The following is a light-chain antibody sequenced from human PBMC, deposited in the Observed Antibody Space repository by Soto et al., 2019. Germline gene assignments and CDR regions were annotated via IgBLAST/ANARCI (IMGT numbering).Light chain of an antibody. Sequence: QSAPTQPASVSGSPGQSITLSCTGTSSDVGGYNFVSWYQQHPGTAPKLMIYDVTNRPSGVSNRFSGSKSGNTASLTISGLQPEDEADYYCSSYTSSSTVVFGGGTKLTVL. V-gene: IGLV2-14*01. CDR1: SSDVGGYNF. CDR2: DVT. CDR3: SSYTSSSTVV. J-gene: IGLJ2*01.